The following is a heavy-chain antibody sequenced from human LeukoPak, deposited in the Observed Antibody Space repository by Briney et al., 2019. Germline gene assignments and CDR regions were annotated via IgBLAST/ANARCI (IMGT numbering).Heavy chain of an antibody. CDR2: FDPEDGET. Sequence: ASVKVSCKVSGYTLTELSMHWVRQAPGKGLEWMGGFDPEDGETIYAQEFQGRVTMTEDTSTDTAYMELSSLRSEDTAVYYCATRGGDPTHAFDIWGQGTMVTVSS. CDR1: GYTLTELS. V-gene: IGHV1-24*01. CDR3: ATRGGDPTHAFDI. D-gene: IGHD3-16*01. J-gene: IGHJ3*02.